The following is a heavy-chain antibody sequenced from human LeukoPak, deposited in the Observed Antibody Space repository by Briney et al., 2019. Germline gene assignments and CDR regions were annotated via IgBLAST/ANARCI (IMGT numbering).Heavy chain of an antibody. Sequence: SVNVSCKASGGTFSSYTISWVRQAPGQGLEWMGRIIPILGIANYAQQFQGRVTINADKSTSAASMEPTSLRFDGRAGYSCARGDKYWYFDLWGGGTLVTVSS. CDR3: ARGDKYWYFDL. D-gene: IGHD3-10*01. CDR1: GGTFSSYT. CDR2: IIPILGIA. V-gene: IGHV1-69*02. J-gene: IGHJ2*01.